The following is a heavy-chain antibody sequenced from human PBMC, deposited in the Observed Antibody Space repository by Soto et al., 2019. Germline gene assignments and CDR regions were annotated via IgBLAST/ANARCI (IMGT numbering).Heavy chain of an antibody. D-gene: IGHD6-19*01. CDR1: GFTFSTYG. J-gene: IGHJ6*02. CDR3: ARLPRSGWDHYYYGMDV. Sequence: QVQLVESGGGVVQAGGSLGLSCTASGFTFSTYGMHWVRQAPGKGPEWVAVMSHDGSHKAFLDSVKVRFIISRDNSKNTLYLQMNSLRPDDTAVYYCARLPRSGWDHYYYGMDVWGQGTTVIVSS. CDR2: MSHDGSHK. V-gene: IGHV3-30*03.